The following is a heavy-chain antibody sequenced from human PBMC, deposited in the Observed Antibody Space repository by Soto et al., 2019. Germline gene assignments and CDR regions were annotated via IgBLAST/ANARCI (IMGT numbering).Heavy chain of an antibody. CDR2: IDPSYSYT. V-gene: IGHV5-10-1*01. J-gene: IGHJ6*02. CDR3: PFGIRVPLGPYYYYGMDV. D-gene: IGHD3-16*01. CDR1: GYXFTSYL. Sequence: EXLKISCKSSGYXFTSYLVIWVRHMPGKGLESMGRIDPSYSYTNYSPSFQGHVTISADKSISTAYLQWSILKASDTAMYYFPFGIRVPLGPYYYYGMDVWGQGTTVTVSS.